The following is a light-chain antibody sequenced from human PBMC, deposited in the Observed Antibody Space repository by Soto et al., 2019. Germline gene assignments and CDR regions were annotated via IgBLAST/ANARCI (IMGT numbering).Light chain of an antibody. J-gene: IGKJ4*01. V-gene: IGKV3-15*01. CDR1: QRVSSN. CDR3: QQYKNWLALT. Sequence: EIVMTQSPATLSVSPGERATLSCRASQRVSSNLAWYQQKPGQAPRLLIYGVSTRATGIPARFSGSGSGSEFTLTISSLQSEDSAVYYCQQYKNWLALTFGGGPKVDI. CDR2: GVS.